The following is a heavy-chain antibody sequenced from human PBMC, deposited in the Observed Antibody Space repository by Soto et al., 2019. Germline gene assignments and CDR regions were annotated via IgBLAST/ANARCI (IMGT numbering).Heavy chain of an antibody. CDR2: IYYSGST. Sequence: PSETLSLTCTVSGGSISSGGYYWSWIRQHPGKGLEWIGYIYYSGSTYYNPSLKSRVTISVDTSKNQFSLKLSSVTAADTAVYYCARATGPYGDYDDYWGQGTLVTVSS. D-gene: IGHD4-17*01. CDR1: GGSISSGGYY. CDR3: ARATGPYGDYDDY. V-gene: IGHV4-31*03. J-gene: IGHJ4*02.